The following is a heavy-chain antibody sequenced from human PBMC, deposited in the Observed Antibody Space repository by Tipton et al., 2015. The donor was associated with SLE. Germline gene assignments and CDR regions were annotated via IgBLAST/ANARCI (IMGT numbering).Heavy chain of an antibody. CDR1: GFTFSNYG. D-gene: IGHD6-19*01. Sequence: SLRLSCAASGFTFSNYGMHWVRQAPGKGLEWVAVIWYDGSNKYYADSVKGRFTISIDNSKNTLHLQMNSLRAEGTAVYYCSKDGAEYSSGWYGGYYYGMEVWGQGTPGT. V-gene: IGHV3-33*06. J-gene: IGHJ6*02. CDR3: SKDGAEYSSGWYGGYYYGMEV. CDR2: IWYDGSNK.